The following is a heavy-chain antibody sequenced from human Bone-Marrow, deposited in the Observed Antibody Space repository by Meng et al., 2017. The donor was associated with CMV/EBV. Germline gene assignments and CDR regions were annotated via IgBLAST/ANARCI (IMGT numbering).Heavy chain of an antibody. J-gene: IGHJ6*02. V-gene: IGHV1-3*02. D-gene: IGHD3-3*01. Sequence: ASVKVSCKASGYTFTSYAMHWVRQAPGQRLEWMGWSNAGNGNTKYSQEFQGRVTITRDTSASTAYMELSSLRSEDTAVYYCARGYQTIFGVVIQYYYYYGMDVWGQGTTVTGSS. CDR1: GYTFTSYA. CDR3: ARGYQTIFGVVIQYYYYYGMDV. CDR2: SNAGNGNT.